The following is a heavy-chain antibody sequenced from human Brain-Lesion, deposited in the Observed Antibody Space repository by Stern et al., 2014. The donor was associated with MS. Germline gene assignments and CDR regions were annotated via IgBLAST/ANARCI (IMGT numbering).Heavy chain of an antibody. CDR2: VNNDGRRT. CDR1: GFTFSNYW. J-gene: IGHJ5*01. Sequence: VQLVPSGGGLVQPGGSLRLSCAASGFTFSNYWMRWVRQAPGKGLVWVSRVNNDGRRTSYADSVKGRFTMSRDNAKNTLYLQMNSLRVEDTAIYYCARGERWFDSWGQGTLVTVSS. V-gene: IGHV3-74*02. D-gene: IGHD3-10*01. CDR3: ARGERWFDS.